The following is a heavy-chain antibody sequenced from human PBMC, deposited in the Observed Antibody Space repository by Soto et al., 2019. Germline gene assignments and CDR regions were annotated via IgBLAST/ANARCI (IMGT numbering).Heavy chain of an antibody. V-gene: IGHV1-69*12. CDR3: ASGIQQGLRRINNGYSG. D-gene: IGHD6-25*01. CDR1: GGTFSTYA. CDR2: IIPMFGTA. Sequence: QVQLVQSGAEVKKPESSVKVSCKAPGGTFSTYAISWVRQAPGQGLEWMGGIIPMFGTANYAQRFQDRVTITADEATNTVYMELSSLSSEDTAVYFCASGIQQGLRRINNGYSGWGQGTMVTVSS. J-gene: IGHJ4*02.